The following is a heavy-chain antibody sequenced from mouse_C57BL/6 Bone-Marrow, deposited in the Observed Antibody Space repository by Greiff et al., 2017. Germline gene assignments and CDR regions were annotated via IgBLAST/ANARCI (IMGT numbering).Heavy chain of an antibody. CDR1: GYTFTSYN. V-gene: IGHV1-12*01. CDR2: IYPGNGDT. J-gene: IGHJ3*01. Sequence: QVQLQQSGAELVRPGASVKMSCKASGYTFTSYNMHWVKQTPRQGLEWIGAIYPGNGDTSYNQKFKGKGTLTVDKSSSTAYMQLSSLTSEDSAVYFCARSQRGRRGGGFAYWGQGTLVTVSA. CDR3: ARSQRGRRGGGFAY.